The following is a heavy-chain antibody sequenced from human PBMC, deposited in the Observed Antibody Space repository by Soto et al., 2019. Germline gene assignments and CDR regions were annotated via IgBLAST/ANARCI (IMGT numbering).Heavy chain of an antibody. CDR2: INWNSGSI. CDR1: GFSFDDYA. V-gene: IGHV3-9*01. J-gene: IGHJ6*02. CDR3: AKDRGSGSYAANYYYYGMDV. Sequence: GGSLRLSCAASGFSFDDYAIHWVRQAPGKGLEWVSGINWNSGSIGYADSVKGRFTISRDNAKTSLYLQMNSLRVEDTALYYCAKDRGSGSYAANYYYYGMDVWDQGTTVTSP. D-gene: IGHD3-10*01.